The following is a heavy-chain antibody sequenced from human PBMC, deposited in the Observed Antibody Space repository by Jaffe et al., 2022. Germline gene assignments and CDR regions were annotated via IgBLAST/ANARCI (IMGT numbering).Heavy chain of an antibody. D-gene: IGHD6-13*01. CDR3: ARAPYSSSWYWGVIKDEYYYYYYYMDV. Sequence: QVQLVQSGSELKKPGASVKVSCKASGYTFTSYAMNWVRQAPGQGLEWMGWINTNTGNPTYAQGFTGRFVFSLDTSVSTAYLQISSLKAEDTAVYYCARAPYSSSWYWGVIKDEYYYYYYYMDVWGKGTTVTVSS. J-gene: IGHJ6*03. CDR1: GYTFTSYA. CDR2: INTNTGNP. V-gene: IGHV7-4-1*02.